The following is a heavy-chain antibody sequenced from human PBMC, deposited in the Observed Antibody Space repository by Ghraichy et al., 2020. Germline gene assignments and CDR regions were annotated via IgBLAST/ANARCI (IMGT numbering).Heavy chain of an antibody. J-gene: IGHJ5*02. CDR2: ISAYNGNT. CDR3: ARSKGYITGDGWWFDP. D-gene: IGHD7-27*01. Sequence: ASVKVSCKASGYTFTSYGISWVRQAPGQGLEWMGWISAYNGNTNYAQKLQGRVTMTTDTSTSTAYMELRSLRSDDTAVYYCARSKGYITGDGWWFDPWGQGTLVTVSS. CDR1: GYTFTSYG. V-gene: IGHV1-18*01.